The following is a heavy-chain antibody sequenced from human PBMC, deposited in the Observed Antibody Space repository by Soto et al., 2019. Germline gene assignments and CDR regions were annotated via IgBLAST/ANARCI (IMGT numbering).Heavy chain of an antibody. CDR1: GGSFSSGDYY. CDR2: IYYTGST. V-gene: IGHV4-30-4*01. D-gene: IGHD4-17*01. J-gene: IGHJ6*02. Sequence: PSETLSLTCTVSGGSFSSGDYYWSWVRQPPGKGLEWIGYIYYTGSTFNNPSLKSRVSISIATSKPQFSLKLSSVTAADTAVYYCARIHFGDEPSYYYYGMDVWGQGTTVTVSS. CDR3: ARIHFGDEPSYYYYGMDV.